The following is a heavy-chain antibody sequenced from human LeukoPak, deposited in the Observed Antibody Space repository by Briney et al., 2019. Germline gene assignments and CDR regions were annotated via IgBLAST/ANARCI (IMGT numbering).Heavy chain of an antibody. J-gene: IGHJ4*02. CDR3: ARVSSSGTHFDK. D-gene: IGHD3-22*01. CDR1: GFTFSSYW. CDR2: ISSDGSST. Sequence: GGSLRLSCAASGFTFSSYWMHWVRQAPGKGLVWISRISSDGSSTNYADSVKGRFTISRDSAKNTLYLQMNSLRAEDTAVYYCARVSSSGTHFDKWGQGTLVTVSS. V-gene: IGHV3-74*01.